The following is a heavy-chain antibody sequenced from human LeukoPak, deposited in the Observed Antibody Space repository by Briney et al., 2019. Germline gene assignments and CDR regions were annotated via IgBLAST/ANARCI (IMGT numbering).Heavy chain of an antibody. CDR2: IYHSGST. J-gene: IGHJ4*02. CDR1: GGSISSSNW. D-gene: IGHD3-9*01. V-gene: IGHV4-4*02. Sequence: SGTLSLTCAVSGGSISSSNWWRWVRQPPGKGLEWIGEIYHSGSTNYNPYLKSRVTISVDKSKNQFSLKLSSVTAADTAVYYCARAPYDILTGYSFDYWGQGTLVTVSS. CDR3: ARAPYDILTGYSFDY.